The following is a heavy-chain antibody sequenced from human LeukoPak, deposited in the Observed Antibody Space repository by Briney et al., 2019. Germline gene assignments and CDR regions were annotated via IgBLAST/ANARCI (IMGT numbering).Heavy chain of an antibody. J-gene: IGHJ4*02. CDR2: INHSGGHP. Sequence: GGSLRLSCAASGFTFSSYSMNWVRQAPGKGLEWVAGINHSGGHPYYADSVRGRFTISRDNSKSTLSLQMNSLRAEDTAVYYCAKDDSMTLDHFDYWGQGTLVTVSS. CDR1: GFTFSSYS. D-gene: IGHD4-11*01. CDR3: AKDDSMTLDHFDY. V-gene: IGHV3-23*01.